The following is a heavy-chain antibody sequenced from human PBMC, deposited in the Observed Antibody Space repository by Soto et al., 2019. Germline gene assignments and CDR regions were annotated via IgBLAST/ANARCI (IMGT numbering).Heavy chain of an antibody. J-gene: IGHJ2*01. CDR3: ARGRGDGYNQNWYFDL. Sequence: QVHLQQWGAGLLKPSETLSLTCAVYGGSFSGYYWSWIRQPPGKGLEWIEEINNGGSSNYNPSLKSRGSMSVGTSNNQFSLKLTSVTAADTAVYYCARGRGDGYNQNWYFDLWGRGTLVTVSS. CDR1: GGSFSGYY. V-gene: IGHV4-34*01. D-gene: IGHD3-10*01. CDR2: INNGGSS.